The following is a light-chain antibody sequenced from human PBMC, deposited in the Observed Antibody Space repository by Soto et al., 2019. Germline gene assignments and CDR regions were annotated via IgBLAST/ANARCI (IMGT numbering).Light chain of an antibody. J-gene: IGKJ1*01. CDR1: QNIRSD. V-gene: IGKV3-15*01. CDR3: QQYINWT. Sequence: EILMTQSPATLSVSPGERVTLSCRASQNIRSDLAWYQHKPGQPPRLLMYGASIRAAGIPARFSGSGSGTDFTLTISSLQSDDLAVYYCQQYINWTFGQGTKMHIK. CDR2: GAS.